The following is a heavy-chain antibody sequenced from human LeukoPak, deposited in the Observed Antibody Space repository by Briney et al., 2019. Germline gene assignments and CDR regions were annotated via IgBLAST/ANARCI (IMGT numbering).Heavy chain of an antibody. J-gene: IGHJ6*02. V-gene: IGHV1-2*02. D-gene: IGHD3-10*01. CDR1: GYPFTGYY. CDR3: ARDCCFGFGELRGMDV. CDR2: INSNSGGT. Sequence: ASVKVSCKASGYPFTGYYMHWVRQAPGQGLEWMGWINSNSGGTNYGQRFQGRVTMTRDTSISTVYMELSRLTSDDTAVYYCARDCCFGFGELRGMDVWGQGTTVTVSS.